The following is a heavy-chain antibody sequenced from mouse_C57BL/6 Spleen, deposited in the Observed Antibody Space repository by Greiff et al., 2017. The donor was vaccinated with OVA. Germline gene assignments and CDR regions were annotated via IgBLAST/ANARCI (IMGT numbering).Heavy chain of an antibody. J-gene: IGHJ1*03. Sequence: EVMLVESGGGLVKPGGSLKLSCAASGFTFSDYGMHWVRQAPEKGLEWVAYISSGSSTIYYADTVKGRFTISRDNAKNTLFLQMTSLRSEDTAMYYCARHYYGSSYVRYFDVWGTGTTVTVSS. CDR1: GFTFSDYG. CDR2: ISSGSSTI. V-gene: IGHV5-17*01. CDR3: ARHYYGSSYVRYFDV. D-gene: IGHD1-1*01.